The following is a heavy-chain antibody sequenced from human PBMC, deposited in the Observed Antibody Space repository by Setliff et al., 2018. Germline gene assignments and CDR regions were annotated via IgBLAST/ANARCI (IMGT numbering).Heavy chain of an antibody. J-gene: IGHJ3*02. CDR3: AQDRITIFGGVPPQDAFDI. D-gene: IGHD3-3*01. CDR2: ISGGSSYI. CDR1: GFTFSSYW. V-gene: IGHV3-21*04. Sequence: GGSLRLSCAASGFTFSSYWMSWVRQAPGKGLEWVSCISGGSSYIHYEDSMKGRFTISRDDAKNSVYLQINSLRAEDTAVYYCAQDRITIFGGVPPQDAFDIWGQGTMVTV.